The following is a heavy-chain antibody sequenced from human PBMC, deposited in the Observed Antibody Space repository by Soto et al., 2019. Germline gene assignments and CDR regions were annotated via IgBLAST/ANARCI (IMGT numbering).Heavy chain of an antibody. Sequence: ASVKVGCKACGNTVSNYAIHWVRQAPGQRLEWMGWINGGNGNTYYSEHFQGRVTFTRDTSAGTVYMQMNSLRAEDTAVYYCARDLGKYYYDSSGYSVAKVANLKAFDYWGQGTLVTVSS. CDR1: GNTVSNYA. CDR3: ARDLGKYYYDSSGYSVAKVANLKAFDY. J-gene: IGHJ4*02. CDR2: INGGNGNT. D-gene: IGHD3-22*01. V-gene: IGHV1-3*01.